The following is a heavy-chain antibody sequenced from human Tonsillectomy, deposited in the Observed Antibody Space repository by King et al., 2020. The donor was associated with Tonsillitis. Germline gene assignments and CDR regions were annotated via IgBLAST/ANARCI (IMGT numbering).Heavy chain of an antibody. J-gene: IGHJ4*01. D-gene: IGHD3-22*01. CDR1: GYRFSSYW. CDR2: IYPSDSDT. Sequence: QLVQSGAEVKKPGESLNISCKGSGYRFSSYWIGWVRQMPGKGLEWMGIIYPSDSDTRYSPSFQGHVTISADKSISTAYLQWSSLKASDTAMYYCARLDYYDSSGYPADYWGHGTLVTVSS. V-gene: IGHV5-51*01. CDR3: ARLDYYDSSGYPADY.